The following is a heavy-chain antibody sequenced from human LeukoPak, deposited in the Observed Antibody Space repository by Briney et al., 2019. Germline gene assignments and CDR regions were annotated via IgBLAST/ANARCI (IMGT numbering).Heavy chain of an antibody. CDR2: INPNSGGT. D-gene: IGHD6-19*01. CDR3: ARTYRSAWYESIDY. J-gene: IGHJ4*02. Sequence: GASVKVSCKASGYTFTGYHIHWVRQAPGQGFEWMGWINPNSGGTNYAQKFQGRVSMTRDTSISTAYMELTRLTSDDTAVYYCARTYRSAWYESIDYWGQGTLVIVSS. V-gene: IGHV1-2*02. CDR1: GYTFTGYH.